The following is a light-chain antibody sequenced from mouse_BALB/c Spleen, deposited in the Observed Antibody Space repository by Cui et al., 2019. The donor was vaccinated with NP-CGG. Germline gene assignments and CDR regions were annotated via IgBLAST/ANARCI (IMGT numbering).Light chain of an antibody. Sequence: QAVVTQESALPTSPGETVTLTCRPSTGTVTTNNYANWVQEKPDHLFTGLIGGTNNRAPGVPARFSGSLIGDKAALTITGTQTEDEAIYFCALWYSNHWVFGGGTKLTVL. CDR2: GTN. V-gene: IGLV1*01. CDR3: ALWYSNHWV. CDR1: TGTVTTNNY. J-gene: IGLJ1*01.